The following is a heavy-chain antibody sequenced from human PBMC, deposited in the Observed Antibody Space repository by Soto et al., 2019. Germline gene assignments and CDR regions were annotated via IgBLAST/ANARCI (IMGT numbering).Heavy chain of an antibody. CDR1: GFTLTNSA. J-gene: IGHJ6*02. Sequence: SVKVSCKASGFTLTNSAAQWVRQARGQRLEWIGWIVVGSGNTNYAQKFQERVTITRDMSTSTAYMELSSLRSEDTAVYYCAAESDGDYYYYYGMDVWGQGTTVTVSS. CDR2: IVVGSGNT. CDR3: AAESDGDYYYYYGMDV. D-gene: IGHD4-17*01. V-gene: IGHV1-58*01.